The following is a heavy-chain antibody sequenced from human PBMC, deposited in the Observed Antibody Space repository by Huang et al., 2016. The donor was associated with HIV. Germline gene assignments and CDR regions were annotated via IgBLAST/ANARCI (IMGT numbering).Heavy chain of an antibody. Sequence: QVQLVESGGGVVQPGGSLSLSCTASGFPFGSFGMHWVRQAPGKGLEWEAFIRYDGNNYYYADSVGGRFTISRDNSKDTLYLQRNRLRPDDSAVYYCAKDLTYTFGRHFDYWGRGTLVTVSS. CDR1: GFPFGSFG. J-gene: IGHJ4*02. V-gene: IGHV3-30*02. CDR2: IRYDGNNY. CDR3: AKDLTYTFGRHFDY. D-gene: IGHD3-3*01.